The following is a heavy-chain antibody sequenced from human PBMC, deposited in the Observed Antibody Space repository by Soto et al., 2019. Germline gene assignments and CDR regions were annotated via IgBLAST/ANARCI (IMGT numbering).Heavy chain of an antibody. Sequence: GLSLRLSCAASGFTFSSYGMHWVRQDPGKGLEWVAVISYDGSNKYYADSVKGRFTISRDNSKNTLYLQMNSLRAEDTAVYYCAKGVSTIFSYYVMDSSGQGSTVTVSS. V-gene: IGHV3-30*18. J-gene: IGHJ6*02. D-gene: IGHD3-3*01. CDR2: ISYDGSNK. CDR1: GFTFSSYG. CDR3: AKGVSTIFSYYVMDS.